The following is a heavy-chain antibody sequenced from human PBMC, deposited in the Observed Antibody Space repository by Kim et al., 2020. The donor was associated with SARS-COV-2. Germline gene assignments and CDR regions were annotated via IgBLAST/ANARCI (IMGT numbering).Heavy chain of an antibody. D-gene: IGHD2-21*02. V-gene: IGHV3-30*18. J-gene: IGHJ2*01. Sequence: GGSLRLSCTASEFTFSSYGMHWVRQAPGKGLEWVAVISYDGSNKYYADSVKGRFTISRDNSKSTLFLQMNSLRAEDTAVYYCAKDRNTVVTWYFDLWGHG. CDR2: ISYDGSNK. CDR3: AKDRNTVVTWYFDL. CDR1: EFTFSSYG.